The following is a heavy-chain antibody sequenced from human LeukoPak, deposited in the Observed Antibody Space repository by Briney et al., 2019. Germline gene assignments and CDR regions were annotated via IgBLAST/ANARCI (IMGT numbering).Heavy chain of an antibody. V-gene: IGHV1-69*04. J-gene: IGHJ4*02. CDR3: AREGSCYDSSVRCFDY. CDR1: GGTFSSYT. D-gene: IGHD3-22*01. Sequence: SVKVSCTASGGTFSSYTISWVRKPPVQWLERMGGVMAILGIANYAQKFQGRVTITADKSTSTAYMELSSLRSEDTAVYYCAREGSCYDSSVRCFDYWGQGTLVTVSS. CDR2: VMAILGIA.